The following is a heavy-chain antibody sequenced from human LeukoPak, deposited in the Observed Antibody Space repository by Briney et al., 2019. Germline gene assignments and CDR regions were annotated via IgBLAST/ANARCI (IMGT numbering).Heavy chain of an antibody. D-gene: IGHD3-22*01. CDR3: AKYSRPSSRVFDH. J-gene: IGHJ4*02. CDR1: GGSFSSYP. Sequence: PGGSLRLSCVGSGGSFSSYPMTWVRQAPGTGLDLVSTIDTSGSTDYADSVKARFTISRDNSKNTLYLPMNSLRAEDTAVYFCAKYSRPSSRVFDHWGQGTLATVSP. CDR2: IDTSGST. V-gene: IGHV3-23*01.